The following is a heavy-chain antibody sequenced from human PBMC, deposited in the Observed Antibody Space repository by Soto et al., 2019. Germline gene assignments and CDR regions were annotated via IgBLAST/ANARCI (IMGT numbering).Heavy chain of an antibody. CDR1: GGSISSYY. CDR3: ARSTLRSGEPWYYDILTGPVAFDI. D-gene: IGHD3-9*01. J-gene: IGHJ3*02. Sequence: PSETLSLTCTVSGGSISSYYWSWIRQPPGKGLEWIGYIYYNGRTNYNPSLKSRVTISVDTSKNQFSLKLSSVTAADTAVYYCARSTLRSGEPWYYDILTGPVAFDIWGQGTMVTVSS. CDR2: IYYNGRT. V-gene: IGHV4-59*01.